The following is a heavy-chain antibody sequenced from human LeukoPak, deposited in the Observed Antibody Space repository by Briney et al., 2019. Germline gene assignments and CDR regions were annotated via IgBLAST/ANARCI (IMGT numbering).Heavy chain of an antibody. CDR1: GGSISSYY. V-gene: IGHV4-59*08. Sequence: ASETLSLTCTVSGGSISSYYWSWIRQPPGKGLEWIGNIYYSGSTNYNPSLKSRVTISVDTSKNQFSLKLSSVTAADTAVYYCARHSTYYYDNSGYLDYWGQGTLVTVSS. J-gene: IGHJ4*02. D-gene: IGHD3-22*01. CDR2: IYYSGST. CDR3: ARHSTYYYDNSGYLDY.